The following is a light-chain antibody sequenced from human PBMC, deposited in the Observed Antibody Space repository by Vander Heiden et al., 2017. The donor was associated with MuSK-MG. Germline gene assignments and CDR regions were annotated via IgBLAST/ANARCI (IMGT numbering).Light chain of an antibody. CDR2: AAS. V-gene: IGKV1-8*01. CDR1: QGIRSY. CDR3: QQNESYPAIT. Sequence: AIRVTQSASSFSASTGDRGTISGRASQGIRSYLAWYQQKPGKCPKRLIYAASTWQRGVPSRFSGRGYGTDLTLTISCRQSEQFAAYYCQQNESYPAITFGGGTKVEIK. J-gene: IGKJ4*01.